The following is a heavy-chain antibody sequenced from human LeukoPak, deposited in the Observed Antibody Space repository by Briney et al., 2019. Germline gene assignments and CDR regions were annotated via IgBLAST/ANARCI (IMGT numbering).Heavy chain of an antibody. CDR3: AAGAATTNDY. J-gene: IGHJ4*02. V-gene: IGHV3-74*01. D-gene: IGHD1-7*01. CDR2: INSDGRSA. Sequence: PGGSLRLSCAASGFTFSAYWMHWVRQAPGKGLVWVSRINSDGRSASYADSVKGRFTVSRDNAKNTLYLQMNSLRAEDTAVYYCAAGAATTNDYWGQGTLVTVSS. CDR1: GFTFSAYW.